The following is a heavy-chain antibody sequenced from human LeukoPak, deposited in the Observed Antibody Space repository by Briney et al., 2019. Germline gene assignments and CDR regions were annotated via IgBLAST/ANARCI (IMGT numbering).Heavy chain of an antibody. CDR3: TRDPNGDYVGAFDM. V-gene: IGHV3-23*01. CDR2: IRGSGGGT. CDR1: GITFSTYA. Sequence: PGGSLRLSYAASGITFSTYAMTWVRQAPGKGLEWVSSIRGSGGGTDYADSVKGRFTISRDNSRDTLFLQMNSLRAEDTALYYCTRDPNGDYVGAFDMWGPGTMVTVSS. J-gene: IGHJ3*02. D-gene: IGHD4-17*01.